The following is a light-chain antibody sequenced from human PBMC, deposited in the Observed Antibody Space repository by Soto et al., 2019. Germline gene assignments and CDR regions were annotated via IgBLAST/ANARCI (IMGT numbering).Light chain of an antibody. J-gene: IGKJ4*01. CDR2: DAS. CDR1: QSISIW. CDR3: QQVNVYPST. V-gene: IGKV1-5*01. Sequence: DIQMTQSPTTLPASVGDRVTITCRASQSISIWLAWYQQKRGKAPKLLIYDASSLESGVPSRFSGGGSGTDFTLTISSLQPEDFATYYCQQVNVYPSTFGGGTKVDI.